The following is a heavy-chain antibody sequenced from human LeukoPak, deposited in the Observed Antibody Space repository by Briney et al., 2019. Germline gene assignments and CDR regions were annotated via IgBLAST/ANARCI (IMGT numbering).Heavy chain of an antibody. CDR2: IYYSGST. D-gene: IGHD3-3*01. V-gene: IGHV4-59*08. Sequence: SETLSLTCTVSGGSISSYYWSWIRQPPGKGLEWIGYIYYSGSTNYNPSLKSRVTISVDTSKNQFALKLTSVTAADTAVYYCARHPPLRSGYYTTRDYWGQGTLVTVSS. CDR3: ARHPPLRSGYYTTRDY. J-gene: IGHJ4*02. CDR1: GGSISSYY.